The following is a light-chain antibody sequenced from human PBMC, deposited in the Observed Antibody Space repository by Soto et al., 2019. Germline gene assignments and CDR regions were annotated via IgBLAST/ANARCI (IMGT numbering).Light chain of an antibody. Sequence: QSALTQPPSASGSPGQSVTISSTETKNDIGVYDFVSWYQHHPGKAPRLIIYEVNKRPSGVPDRFSGSKSGNTASLTVSGLQAEDEADYYCSSYAGSSNVFGTGTKLTVL. CDR3: SSYAGSSNV. J-gene: IGLJ1*01. V-gene: IGLV2-8*01. CDR1: KNDIGVYDF. CDR2: EVN.